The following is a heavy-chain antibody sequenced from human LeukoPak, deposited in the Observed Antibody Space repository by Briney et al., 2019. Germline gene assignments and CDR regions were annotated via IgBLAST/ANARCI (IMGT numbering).Heavy chain of an antibody. CDR1: GYTFTGYY. V-gene: IGHV1-2*02. CDR3: ASGAAITMVREALYYFDY. Sequence: ASVKVSCKASGYTFTGYYMHCVRQAPGQGLEWMGWINPNSGGTNYAQNFQGRVTMTRDTSISTAYMELSRLRSDDTAMYYCASGAAITMVREALYYFDYWGQGTLVTVSS. J-gene: IGHJ4*02. D-gene: IGHD3-10*01. CDR2: INPNSGGT.